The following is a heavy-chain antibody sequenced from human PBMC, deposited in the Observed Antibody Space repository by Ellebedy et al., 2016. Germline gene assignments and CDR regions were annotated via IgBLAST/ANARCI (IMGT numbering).Heavy chain of an antibody. J-gene: IGHJ6*03. Sequence: ASVKVSCXASGYTFTGYYMHWVRQAPGQGLEWMGWINPNSGGTNYAQKFQGRVTMTRDTSISTAYMELSRLRSDDTAVYYCARKAEQWLVRGKYYYYYMDVWGKGTTVTVSS. V-gene: IGHV1-2*02. CDR2: INPNSGGT. CDR3: ARKAEQWLVRGKYYYYYMDV. D-gene: IGHD6-19*01. CDR1: GYTFTGYY.